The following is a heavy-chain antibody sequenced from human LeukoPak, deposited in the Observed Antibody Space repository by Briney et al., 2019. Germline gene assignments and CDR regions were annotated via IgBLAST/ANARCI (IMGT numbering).Heavy chain of an antibody. CDR3: ARGYSNLAY. CDR1: GSAFSFSSYA. V-gene: IGHV3-23*01. CDR2: ISGSGDST. J-gene: IGHJ4*02. Sequence: GGSLSLSCAASGSAFSFSSYAMSWVRQAPGKGLEWGSGISGSGDSTHYADSVKGRFTISRDNSKNTLFLQMNSLRVEDTAVYYCARGYSNLAYWGQGTLVTVSS. D-gene: IGHD5-18*01.